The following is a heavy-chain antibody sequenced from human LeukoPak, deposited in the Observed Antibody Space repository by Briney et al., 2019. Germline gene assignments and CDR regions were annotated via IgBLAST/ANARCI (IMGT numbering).Heavy chain of an antibody. D-gene: IGHD1-26*01. CDR3: ARARGTYVYYFDF. CDR2: ISTNGGST. J-gene: IGHJ4*02. V-gene: IGHV3-64*01. Sequence: GGSLRLSCAASGFTFSTNAMYWVRQAPGKGLEYVSGISTNGGSTYYANSVKGRFTISRDNSKNTLYLQMGSLRAEDMAVYYCARARGTYVYYFDFWGQGTLVTVSS. CDR1: GFTFSTNA.